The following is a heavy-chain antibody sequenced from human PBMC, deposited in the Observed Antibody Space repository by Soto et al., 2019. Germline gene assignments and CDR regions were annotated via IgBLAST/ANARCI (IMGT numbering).Heavy chain of an antibody. V-gene: IGHV4-59*01. CDR1: VGSISTYY. J-gene: IGHJ4*02. CDR3: ARHTYYYDLIEY. Sequence: SETVSLTCTASVGSISTYYRSWIRQPPGKGLEWIGYIYYSGSTNYNPSLKSRVTLSVDTSKNRFSLKLSSVTAADTAVYYCARHTYYYDLIEYWSQGTLVTVSS. D-gene: IGHD3-10*01. CDR2: IYYSGST.